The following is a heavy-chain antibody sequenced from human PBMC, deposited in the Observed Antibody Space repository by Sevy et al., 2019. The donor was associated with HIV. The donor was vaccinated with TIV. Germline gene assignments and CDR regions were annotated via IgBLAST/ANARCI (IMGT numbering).Heavy chain of an antibody. D-gene: IGHD6-19*01. CDR1: GYTFTSYD. J-gene: IGHJ6*02. Sequence: ASVKVSCKASGYTFTSYDINWVRQATGQGLEWMGWMNPNSGNTGYAQKFQGRVTMTRKTSISTAYMELSSLRSEDTAVYYCARVSLGMGSSGWYRIYYYGMDVWGQGTTVTVSS. V-gene: IGHV1-8*01. CDR3: ARVSLGMGSSGWYRIYYYGMDV. CDR2: MNPNSGNT.